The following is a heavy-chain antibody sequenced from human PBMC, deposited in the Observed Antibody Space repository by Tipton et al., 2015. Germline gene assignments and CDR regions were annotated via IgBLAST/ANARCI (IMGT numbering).Heavy chain of an antibody. CDR3: ARGISTRRPFDALDI. Sequence: GLVKPSETLSLTCTVSGGSINSSFHYWGWIRQPPGKGLEWIGYVHYTGGSYYNPLIESRLNIDVDTSKNHFSLKLSSVTEADTAVYFCARGISTRRPFDALDIWGQGTMVTVSS. V-gene: IGHV4-39*02. D-gene: IGHD3-3*02. CDR1: GGSINSSFHY. J-gene: IGHJ3*02. CDR2: VHYTGGS.